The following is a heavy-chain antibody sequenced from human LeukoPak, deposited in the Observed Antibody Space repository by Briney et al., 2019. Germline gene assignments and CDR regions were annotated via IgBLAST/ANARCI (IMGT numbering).Heavy chain of an antibody. CDR3: TTYPMVYAMNY. CDR2: IKSKTDGGTT. V-gene: IGHV3-15*01. D-gene: IGHD2-8*01. CDR1: GFTFSNAW. Sequence: GGSLRLSCAASGFTFSNAWMSWVRQAPGKGLERVGRIKSKTDGGTTDYAAPVKGRFTISRDDSKNTLYLQMNSLKTEDTVVYYCTTYPMVYAMNYWGQGTLVTVSS. J-gene: IGHJ4*02.